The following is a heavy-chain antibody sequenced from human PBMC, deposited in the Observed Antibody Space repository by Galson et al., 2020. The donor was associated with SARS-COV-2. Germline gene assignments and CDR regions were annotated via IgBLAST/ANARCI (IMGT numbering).Heavy chain of an antibody. D-gene: IGHD3-22*01. CDR3: AREEYYYDSSGYYKTGGYYYYGMDV. V-gene: IGHV1-46*03. J-gene: IGHJ6*02. Sequence: ASVKVSCKASGYTFTSYYMHWVRQAPGQGLEWMGIINPSGGSTSYAQKFQGRVTMTRDTSTRTVYMELSSLRSEDTAVYYCAREEYYYDSSGYYKTGGYYYYGMDVWGQGTTVTVSS. CDR1: GYTFTSYY. CDR2: INPSGGST.